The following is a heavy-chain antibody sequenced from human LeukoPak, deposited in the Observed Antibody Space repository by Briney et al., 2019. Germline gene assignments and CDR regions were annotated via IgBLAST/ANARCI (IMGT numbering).Heavy chain of an antibody. CDR1: GFTFSSYN. CDR2: INTGGSIV. V-gene: IGHV3-48*01. Sequence: GGSLRLSCVASGFTFSSYNMNWVRQAPGKGLEWVSYINTGGSIVYYADSVKGRFTISRDNSKNTLYLQMNSLRAEDTAVYYCAKDDCSSTSCYFVPDYWGQGTLVTVSS. CDR3: AKDDCSSTSCYFVPDY. J-gene: IGHJ4*02. D-gene: IGHD2-2*01.